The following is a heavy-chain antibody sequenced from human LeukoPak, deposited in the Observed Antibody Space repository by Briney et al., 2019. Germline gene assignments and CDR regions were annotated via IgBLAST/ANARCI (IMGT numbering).Heavy chain of an antibody. CDR1: GGSISSGGYY. D-gene: IGHD2-2*01. CDR2: IYYSGST. J-gene: IGHJ4*02. V-gene: IGHV4-31*03. CDR3: AREHCTYTSCYLDY. Sequence: NPSETLSLTCTVSGGSISSGGYYWSWIRQHPGKDLEWIGNIYYSGSTYYNPSLKSRVTISMGTSKNQFSLKLSSVTAADTAVYYCAREHCTYTSCYLDYWGQGTLVTVSS.